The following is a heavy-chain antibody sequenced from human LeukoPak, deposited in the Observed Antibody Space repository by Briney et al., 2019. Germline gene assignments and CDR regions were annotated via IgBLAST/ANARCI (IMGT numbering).Heavy chain of an antibody. V-gene: IGHV1-18*01. CDR2: ISAYNGNT. D-gene: IGHD3-10*01. J-gene: IGHJ4*02. Sequence: ASVKVSCKASGYTFTSYGISWVRQAPGQGLEWMGWISAYNGNTNYAQKLQGRVTMTTDTSTSTACMELRSLRSDDTAVYYCARDRYYYGSGSYYNIGEIDYWGQGTLVTVSS. CDR3: ARDRYYYGSGSYYNIGEIDY. CDR1: GYTFTSYG.